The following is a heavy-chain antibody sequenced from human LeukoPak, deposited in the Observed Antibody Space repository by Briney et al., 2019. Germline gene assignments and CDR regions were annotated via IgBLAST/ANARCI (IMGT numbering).Heavy chain of an antibody. J-gene: IGHJ6*03. CDR2: IDNDGHGI. V-gene: IGHV3-74*03. Sequence: GGSLRLSCAASGFTFSGYWMHWVRQGPEKGLELVSRIDNDGHGILYADSVKGRFTTSRDNAKNTLYLQMDSLRFEDTAVYYCATGGGWVPSFGVVTHIDVWGKGTTVTVSS. D-gene: IGHD3-3*01. CDR3: ATGGGWVPSFGVVTHIDV. CDR1: GFTFSGYW.